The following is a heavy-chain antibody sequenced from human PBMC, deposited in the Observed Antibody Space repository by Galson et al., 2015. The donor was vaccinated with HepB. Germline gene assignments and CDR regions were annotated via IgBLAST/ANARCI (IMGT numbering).Heavy chain of an antibody. D-gene: IGHD6-13*01. CDR2: TSGSGGST. CDR1: GFTFSSYA. Sequence: SLRLSCAASGFTFSSYAMSWVRQAPGKGLEWVSATSGSGGSTYYADSVKGRFTISRDNSKNTLYLQMNSLRAEDTAVYYCAKDIPSSWYGGDYFDYWGQGTLVTVSS. J-gene: IGHJ4*02. CDR3: AKDIPSSWYGGDYFDY. V-gene: IGHV3-23*01.